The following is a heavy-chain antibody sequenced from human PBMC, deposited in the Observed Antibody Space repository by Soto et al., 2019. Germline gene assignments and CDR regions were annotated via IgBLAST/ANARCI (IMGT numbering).Heavy chain of an antibody. CDR3: ARSVVTIFGVVISPKISRFDP. V-gene: IGHV1-46*03. J-gene: IGHJ5*02. Sequence: GASVKVSCKASGYTFTSYYMHWVRQAPGQGLEWMGIINPSGGSTSYAQKFQGRVTMTRDTSTSTVYMELSSLRSEDTAVYYCARSVVTIFGVVISPKISRFDPWGQGTLVTVSS. CDR2: INPSGGST. D-gene: IGHD3-3*01. CDR1: GYTFTSYY.